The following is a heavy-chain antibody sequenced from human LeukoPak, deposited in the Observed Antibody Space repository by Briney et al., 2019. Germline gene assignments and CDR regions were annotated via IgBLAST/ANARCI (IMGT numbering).Heavy chain of an antibody. CDR2: ISGSGGST. CDR3: AKGKSAWFHAFDI. Sequence: GGSLRLSCAASGFTFSSYAMTWVRQAPGKGLEWVSVISGSGGSTYYADSVKGRFTISRDNSKNTLYLQMNSLRAEDTAVYYCAKGKSAWFHAFDIWGQGTMVTVSS. CDR1: GFTFSSYA. D-gene: IGHD3-10*01. J-gene: IGHJ3*02. V-gene: IGHV3-23*01.